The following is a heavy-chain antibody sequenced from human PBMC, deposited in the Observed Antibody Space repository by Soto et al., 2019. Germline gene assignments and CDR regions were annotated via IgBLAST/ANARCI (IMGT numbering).Heavy chain of an antibody. V-gene: IGHV4-4*02. Sequence: QMQLQESGPGLVKPSETLSRTCAVSSASIITEQRWTWVRQPPGKGLEWIEEIHHSGSTNNNPSLRSRVTMSVDKSKNQFSLNLNSVTAADTALYYCARSFGWYAIDHWGQGTLVIVSS. D-gene: IGHD6-19*01. J-gene: IGHJ4*02. CDR2: IHHSGST. CDR1: SASIITEQR. CDR3: ARSFGWYAIDH.